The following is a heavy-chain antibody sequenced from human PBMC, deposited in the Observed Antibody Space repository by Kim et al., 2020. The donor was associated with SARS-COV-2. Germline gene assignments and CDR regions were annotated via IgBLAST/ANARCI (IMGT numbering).Heavy chain of an antibody. CDR2: FTGSGGST. Sequence: GGSLRLSCVASGFTFSNYGMSWVRQAPGKGLEWVSGFTGSGGSTYYADSVKGRFTISRDNSRNTLYLQMNSLRAEDTAVYYCAKWELRSDAFDIWGQGT. J-gene: IGHJ3*02. CDR3: AKWELRSDAFDI. D-gene: IGHD1-26*01. V-gene: IGHV3-23*01. CDR1: GFTFSNYG.